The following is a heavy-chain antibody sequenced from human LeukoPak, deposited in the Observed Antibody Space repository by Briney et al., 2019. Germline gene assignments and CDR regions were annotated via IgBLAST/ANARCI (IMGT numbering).Heavy chain of an antibody. CDR1: GYTFTNYG. V-gene: IGHV1-18*01. CDR3: ARDKLSGQPPTDY. J-gene: IGHJ4*02. Sequence: ASVKVSCKASGYTFTNYGTSWVRQGPGQGLEWMGWINAYNGNTDYAQKFQGRVTMTTDTSTSTAYMELRSLRSDDTAMYYCARDKLSGQPPTDYWGQGTLVTVSS. CDR2: INAYNGNT. D-gene: IGHD1-14*01.